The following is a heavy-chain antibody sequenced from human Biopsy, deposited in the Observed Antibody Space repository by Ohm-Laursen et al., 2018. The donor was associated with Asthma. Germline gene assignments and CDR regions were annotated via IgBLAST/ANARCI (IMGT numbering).Heavy chain of an antibody. J-gene: IGHJ5*02. D-gene: IGHD4/OR15-4a*01. CDR3: ARKTYYYSATYGWFDA. CDR1: GFTFSSSW. V-gene: IGHV3-7*05. CDR2: INEDGSEQ. Sequence: SLRLSCSASGFTFSSSWMTWVRQATGKRLEWVANINEDGSEQHYVGSVKGRFTISRDNAKNSLYLQMDSLRAEDTAVYFCARKTYYYSATYGWFDAWGQGTLVTVSS.